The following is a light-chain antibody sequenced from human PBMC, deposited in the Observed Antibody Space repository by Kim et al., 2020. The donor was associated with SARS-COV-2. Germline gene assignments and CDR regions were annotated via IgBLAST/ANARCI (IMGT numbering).Light chain of an antibody. J-gene: IGKJ1*01. CDR1: QSINNNY. CDR2: GAS. V-gene: IGKV3-20*01. Sequence: PGERATLSCRASQSINNNYLAWYQHKPGQAPRLLIYGASSRATGIPDRFTGSGSGTDFTLTISRLEPEDSAAYYCQQYTNAPRTFGQGTKV. CDR3: QQYTNAPRT.